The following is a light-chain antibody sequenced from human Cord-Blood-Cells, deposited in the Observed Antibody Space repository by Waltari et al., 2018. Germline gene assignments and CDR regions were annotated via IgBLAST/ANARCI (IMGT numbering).Light chain of an antibody. J-gene: IGLJ3*02. CDR3: AAWDDSLNGPV. CDR2: SNN. V-gene: IGLV1-44*01. Sequence: QSVLTQPPSASGTPGQRVTISCSGRRSNIGSNTVNWYQQHPGTAPKLLIYSNNQRPSGVPDRFSGSKSGTSASLAISGLQSEDEADYYCAAWDDSLNGPVFGGGTKLTVL. CDR1: RSNIGSNT.